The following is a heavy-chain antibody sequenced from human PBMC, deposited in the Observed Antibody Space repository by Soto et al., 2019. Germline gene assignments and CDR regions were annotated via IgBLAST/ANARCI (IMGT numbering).Heavy chain of an antibody. Sequence: QVQLVQSGAEVKKPGSSVKVSCKASGGTFSSYAISWVRQAPGQGLEWMGGIIPIFGTANYAQKFQGRVTSTADESTSTAYKELSRLRSEDTAVYYCAGEGEQWLPEGYFQHWGQGTLVTVSS. CDR3: AGEGEQWLPEGYFQH. CDR1: GGTFSSYA. J-gene: IGHJ1*01. CDR2: IIPIFGTA. V-gene: IGHV1-69*12. D-gene: IGHD6-19*01.